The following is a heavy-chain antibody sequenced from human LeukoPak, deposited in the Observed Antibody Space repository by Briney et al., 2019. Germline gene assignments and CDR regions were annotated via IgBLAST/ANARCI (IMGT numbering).Heavy chain of an antibody. V-gene: IGHV4-38-2*02. J-gene: IGHJ4*02. Sequence: KPSETLSLTCAVSGYSISSGYYWGWIRQPPGKGLEWIGSIYHSGSTYYNPSLESRVTISVDTSRNQFSLKLSSVTAADTAVYHCARDAVAGTKNFDYWGQGALVTVSS. CDR1: GYSISSGYY. CDR2: IYHSGST. CDR3: ARDAVAGTKNFDY. D-gene: IGHD6-19*01.